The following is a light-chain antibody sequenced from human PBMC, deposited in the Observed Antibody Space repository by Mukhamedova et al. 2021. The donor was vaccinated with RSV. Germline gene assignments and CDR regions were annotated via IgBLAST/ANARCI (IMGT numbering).Light chain of an antibody. Sequence: ASQSVSSSYLAWYQQKPGQAPRLLIYGASSRATGIPDRFSGSGSGTDFTLTISRLEPEDFAVYYCQQYGSSLLTFGGGTKVGIK. V-gene: IGKV3-20*01. J-gene: IGKJ4*01. CDR3: QQYGSSLLT. CDR2: GAS. CDR1: QSVSSSY.